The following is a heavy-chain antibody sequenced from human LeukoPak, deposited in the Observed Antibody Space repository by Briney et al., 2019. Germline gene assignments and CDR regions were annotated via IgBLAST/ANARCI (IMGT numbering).Heavy chain of an antibody. CDR3: ARGSRGRLRGIVVVPAANYFDY. D-gene: IGHD2-2*01. CDR2: IYYSGKT. Sequence: SETLSLTCTVSGGSINSSNFYWGWIRQPPGKGLGWIGSIYYSGKTYYNPSLKSRLTMSVDTSKNQFSLKLSSVTAADTAVYYCARGSRGRLRGIVVVPAANYFDYWGQGTLVTVSS. J-gene: IGHJ4*02. V-gene: IGHV4-39*01. CDR1: GGSINSSNFY.